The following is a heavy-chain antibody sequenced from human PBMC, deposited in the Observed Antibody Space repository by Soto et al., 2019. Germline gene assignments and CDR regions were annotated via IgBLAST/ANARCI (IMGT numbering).Heavy chain of an antibody. Sequence: QVQLQQWGAGLLKPSETLSLTCAVYGGSFSGYYWSWIRRPPGRGLEWIGEINQSGSTKYSPSLKRRVTISMDTFTNQIALKLSSVTAADTAVYYCARRSTTYGLDVWGQGTTVIVS. D-gene: IGHD3-16*01. V-gene: IGHV4-34*01. J-gene: IGHJ6*02. CDR3: ARRSTTYGLDV. CDR2: INQSGST. CDR1: GGSFSGYY.